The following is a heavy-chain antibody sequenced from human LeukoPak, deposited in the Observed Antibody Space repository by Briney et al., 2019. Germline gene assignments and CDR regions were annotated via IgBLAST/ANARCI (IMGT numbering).Heavy chain of an antibody. CDR2: IYSGGST. J-gene: IGHJ6*02. Sequence: GGSLRLSCAASGFTFSSYAMSWVRQAPGKGLEWVSVIYSGGSTYYADSVKGRFTISRDNSKNTLYLQMNSLRAEDTAVYYCARGSSGWYLDYYYGMDVWGQGTTVTVSS. D-gene: IGHD6-19*01. V-gene: IGHV3-66*02. CDR1: GFTFSSYA. CDR3: ARGSSGWYLDYYYGMDV.